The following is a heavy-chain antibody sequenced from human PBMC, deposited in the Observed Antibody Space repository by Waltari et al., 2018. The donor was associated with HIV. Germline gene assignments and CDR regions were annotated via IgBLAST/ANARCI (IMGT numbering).Heavy chain of an antibody. D-gene: IGHD6-19*01. Sequence: EVQLLESGGGLVQPGGSLRISCAGSGFTFSNYAINWVRQAPGKGLEWVSAISGRGGSTHYADSVKGRFSISRDNSKNTLYLQMNSLRPEDTAIYYCAKGGRAVAGNWFDPWGQGTLVTVSS. CDR2: ISGRGGST. V-gene: IGHV3-23*01. CDR1: GFTFSNYA. J-gene: IGHJ5*02. CDR3: AKGGRAVAGNWFDP.